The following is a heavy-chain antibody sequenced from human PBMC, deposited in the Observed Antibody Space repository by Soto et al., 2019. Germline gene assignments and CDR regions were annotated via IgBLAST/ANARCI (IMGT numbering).Heavy chain of an antibody. CDR1: GGTFSSYA. J-gene: IGHJ4*02. D-gene: IGHD4-17*01. CDR3: ARDRPLTTVPTGYYFDY. V-gene: IGHV1-69*10. CDR2: IIPIFGIA. Sequence: ASVKVSCKASGGTFSSYAISWVRQAPGQGLEWMGGIIPIFGIANYAQKFQGRVTITADKSTSTAYMELSSLRSEDTAVYYCARDRPLTTVPTGYYFDYWGQGTLVTVSS.